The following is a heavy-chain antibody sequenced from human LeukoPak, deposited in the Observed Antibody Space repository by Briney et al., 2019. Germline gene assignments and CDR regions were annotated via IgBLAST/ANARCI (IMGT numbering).Heavy chain of an antibody. CDR1: GGSISSGSYY. J-gene: IGHJ3*02. CDR2: IYTSGST. Sequence: PSETLSLTCTVSGGSISSGSYYWSWIRQPAGKGLEWIGRIYTSGSTNYNPSLKSRVTISVGTSKNQFSLKLSSVTAADTAVYYCARIRITISAFDIWGQGTMVTVSS. D-gene: IGHD3-3*01. V-gene: IGHV4-61*02. CDR3: ARIRITISAFDI.